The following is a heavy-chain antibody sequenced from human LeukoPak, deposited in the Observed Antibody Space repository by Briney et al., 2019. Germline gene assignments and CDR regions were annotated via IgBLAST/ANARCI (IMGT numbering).Heavy chain of an antibody. CDR3: ARGNSNFDS. CDR1: GFTFDDNG. Sequence: GGSLRLSCVASGFTFDDNGMSWVRQVPGKGLEWVSGIHRNDGGTIYADSVRGRFTISRDSAKRSLYLHMNSLRVEDTALYHCARGNSNFDSWGQGTLVTVSS. CDR2: IHRNDGGT. V-gene: IGHV3-20*01. D-gene: IGHD4-23*01. J-gene: IGHJ4*02.